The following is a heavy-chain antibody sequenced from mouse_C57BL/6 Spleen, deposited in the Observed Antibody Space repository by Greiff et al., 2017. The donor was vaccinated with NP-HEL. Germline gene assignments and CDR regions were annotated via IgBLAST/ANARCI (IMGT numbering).Heavy chain of an antibody. V-gene: IGHV1-61*01. CDR3: ARRGDDGSPNAY. CDR2: IYPSDSET. J-gene: IGHJ3*01. D-gene: IGHD2-3*01. Sequence: VQLQQPGAELVRPGSSVKLPCKASGYTFTSYWMDWVKQRPGQGLEWIGNIYPSDSETHYNQKFKDKATLTVDKSSSTAYMQLSSLTSEDSAVYYCARRGDDGSPNAYWGQGTLVTVSA. CDR1: GYTFTSYW.